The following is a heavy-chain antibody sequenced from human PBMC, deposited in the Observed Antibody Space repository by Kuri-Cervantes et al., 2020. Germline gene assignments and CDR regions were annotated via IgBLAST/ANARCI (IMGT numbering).Heavy chain of an antibody. J-gene: IGHJ4*02. CDR1: GYTFTTYD. CDR3: AAPSVEMATITVGY. CDR2: MNPNSGGT. Sequence: ASVKVSCKASGYTFTTYDINWVRQATGQGLEWMGWMNPNSGGTNYAQKFQGRVTMTRDTSTSTAYMDLNRLRSDDTAVYYCAAPSVEMATITVGYWGQGTLVTVSS. D-gene: IGHD5-24*01. V-gene: IGHV1-2*02.